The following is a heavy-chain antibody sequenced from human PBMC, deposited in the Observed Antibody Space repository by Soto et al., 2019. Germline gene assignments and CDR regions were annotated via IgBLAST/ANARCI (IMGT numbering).Heavy chain of an antibody. CDR3: ARDPRGYCSGGSCVADAFDI. V-gene: IGHV4-59*01. Sequence: PSETLSLTCTVSGGSISSYYWSWIRQPPGKGLEWIGYIDYSGSTNYNPSLKSRVTISVDTSKNQFSLKLSSVTAADTAVYYCARDPRGYCSGGSCVADAFDIWGQGTMVTVSS. D-gene: IGHD2-15*01. CDR2: IDYSGST. J-gene: IGHJ3*02. CDR1: GGSISSYY.